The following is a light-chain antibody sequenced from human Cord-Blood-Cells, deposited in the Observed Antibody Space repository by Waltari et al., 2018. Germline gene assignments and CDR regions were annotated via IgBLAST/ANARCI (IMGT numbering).Light chain of an antibody. Sequence: QSALTQPASVSGSPGPSITISCPGTSSAVGSYTLVSWYQQHPGKAPKLMIYEGSKRPSGVSNRFSGSKSGNTASLTISGLQAEDEADYYCCSYAGSSTWVFGGGTKLTVL. CDR3: CSYAGSSTWV. CDR2: EGS. J-gene: IGLJ3*02. V-gene: IGLV2-23*01. CDR1: SSAVGSYTL.